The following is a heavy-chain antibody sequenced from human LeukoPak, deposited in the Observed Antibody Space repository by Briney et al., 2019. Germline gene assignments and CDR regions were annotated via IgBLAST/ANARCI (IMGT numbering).Heavy chain of an antibody. D-gene: IGHD6-19*01. CDR2: IYPGDSDS. CDR1: AYSFTSYW. J-gene: IGHJ4*02. Sequence: GESLKISSPGSAYSFTSYWIGWVRQMPGIGLEWMGIIYPGDSDSRYSPSFQGQVTISANKSISTAYLQWSSLKASDTAMYYCARQVAYTSGRTFDFWGQGTLVTVSS. CDR3: ARQVAYTSGRTFDF. V-gene: IGHV5-51*01.